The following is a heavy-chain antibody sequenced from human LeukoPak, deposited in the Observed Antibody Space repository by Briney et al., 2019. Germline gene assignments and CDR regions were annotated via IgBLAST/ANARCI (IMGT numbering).Heavy chain of an antibody. Sequence: GGSLRLSCSASGFTFSSYAMHWVRQAPGKGLEYVSAISSNGGSTYYADSVKGRFTISRDNAKNSLYLQMNSLRAEDTAVYYCAREYDDIVVVVAAEYYGMDVWGQGTTVTVSS. CDR2: ISSNGGST. V-gene: IGHV3-64*04. J-gene: IGHJ6*02. D-gene: IGHD2-15*01. CDR3: AREYDDIVVVVAAEYYGMDV. CDR1: GFTFSSYA.